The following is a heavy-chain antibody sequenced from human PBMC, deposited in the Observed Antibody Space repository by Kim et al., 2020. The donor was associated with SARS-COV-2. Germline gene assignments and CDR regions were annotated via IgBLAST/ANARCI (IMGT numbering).Heavy chain of an antibody. V-gene: IGHV4-39*01. D-gene: IGHD3-3*01. CDR2: YRRRT. Sequence: YRRRTDHNPSLKSRVTISVDTSKNQFSLKLSSVTAADTAVYYCARLLDYWGQGTLVTLSS. J-gene: IGHJ4*02. CDR3: ARLLDY.